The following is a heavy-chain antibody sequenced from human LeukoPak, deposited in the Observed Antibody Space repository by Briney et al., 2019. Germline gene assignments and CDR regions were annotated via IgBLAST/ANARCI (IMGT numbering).Heavy chain of an antibody. J-gene: IGHJ3*02. D-gene: IGHD3-3*01. CDR2: IYSGDST. Sequence: PGGSLRLSWAASGXTVSGNYLSWVRQAPGKGLELVSIIYSGDSTYYADSVKGRFTISRDNSKNTLYLQMNSLRAEDTAVYYCARVFWEKDGSIGAFDIWGQGTMVTVSS. CDR3: ARVFWEKDGSIGAFDI. V-gene: IGHV3-66*01. CDR1: GXTVSGNY.